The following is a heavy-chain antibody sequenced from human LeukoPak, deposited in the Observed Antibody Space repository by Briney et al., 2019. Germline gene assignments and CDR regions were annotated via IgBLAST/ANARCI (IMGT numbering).Heavy chain of an antibody. J-gene: IGHJ6*04. V-gene: IGHV4-34*01. CDR2: INHSGST. CDR1: GGSFSGYY. Sequence: SETLSLTCAVYGGSFSGYYWSWIRQPPGKGLEWIGEINHSGSTNYNPSLKSRVTISVDTSKNQFSLKLSSVTAADTAAYYCARRYGSGSYYYYYGMDVWGKGTTVTVSS. D-gene: IGHD3-10*01. CDR3: ARRYGSGSYYYYYGMDV.